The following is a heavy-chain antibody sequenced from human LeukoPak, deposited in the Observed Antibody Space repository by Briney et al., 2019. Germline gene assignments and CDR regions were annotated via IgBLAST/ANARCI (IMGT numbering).Heavy chain of an antibody. D-gene: IGHD4-23*01. CDR3: ARGRDYAGIAAMYDH. Sequence: GSLRLSCAASGFPFSDYYMSWIRPAPGKGLEWVSYISSTAITINYADSVKGRFHISRDNVKNLLYLQMNSLRADDTAVYYCARGRDYAGIAAMYDHWGQGMLVTVSS. CDR2: ISSTAITI. J-gene: IGHJ4*02. V-gene: IGHV3-11*01. CDR1: GFPFSDYY.